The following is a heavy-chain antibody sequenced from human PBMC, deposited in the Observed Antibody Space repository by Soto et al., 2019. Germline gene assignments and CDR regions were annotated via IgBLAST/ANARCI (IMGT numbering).Heavy chain of an antibody. Sequence: EVQLLESGGGLVPPGGSLRLHCAASGFTFSSYAMSWVRQAPGKGLEWVAGVRGSGGSTSYTDSVRGRFTVSRDNSKNTIYLQMKSRRADDTAKYDCAKAPGSGWLNAFDIWGHLTMVTVS. V-gene: IGHV3-23*01. D-gene: IGHD6-19*01. CDR2: VRGSGGST. J-gene: IGHJ3*02. CDR1: GFTFSSYA. CDR3: AKAPGSGWLNAFDI.